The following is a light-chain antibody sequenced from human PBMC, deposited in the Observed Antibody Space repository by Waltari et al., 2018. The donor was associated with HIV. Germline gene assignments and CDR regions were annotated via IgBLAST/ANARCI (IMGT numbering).Light chain of an antibody. CDR1: QGVNTY. Sequence: DIHLTQSPSFLSSSVGYTVTITCRASQGVNTYLAWYQQRPGEVPKLLICSASTLKTGVPSRFSGSGSGTEFSLTISGLQPEDLATYYCQQLNSYPLTFGGGTTLEIK. CDR3: QQLNSYPLT. J-gene: IGKJ4*02. CDR2: SAS. V-gene: IGKV1-9*01.